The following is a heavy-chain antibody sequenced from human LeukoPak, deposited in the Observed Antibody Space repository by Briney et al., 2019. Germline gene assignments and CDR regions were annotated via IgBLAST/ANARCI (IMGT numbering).Heavy chain of an antibody. CDR2: ISGSGGST. J-gene: IGHJ5*02. V-gene: IGHV3-23*01. D-gene: IGHD3-10*01. Sequence: PGGSLRLSCAASGFTFSSYAMSWVRQAPGKGLEWVSAISGSGGSTCYADSVKGRFTISRDNSKNTLYLQMNSLRPEDTAVYYCAKGPWDYYGSGSPPIWFAPWGQGTLVTVSS. CDR1: GFTFSSYA. CDR3: AKGPWDYYGSGSPPIWFAP.